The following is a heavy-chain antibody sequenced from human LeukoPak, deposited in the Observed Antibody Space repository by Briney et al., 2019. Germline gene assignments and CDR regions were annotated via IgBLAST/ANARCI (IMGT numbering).Heavy chain of an antibody. J-gene: IGHJ4*02. CDR1: GFTFSSYE. Sequence: GGSLRLSCAASGFTFSSYEMNWVRQAPGKGLEWVSYISSSGSTIYYADSVRGRFIISRDNARNSLYLEMNSLRAEDTAVYYCARIIGISGTYPTDYWGQGTLVTVSS. CDR3: ARIIGISGTYPTDY. D-gene: IGHD1-26*01. CDR2: ISSSGSTI. V-gene: IGHV3-48*03.